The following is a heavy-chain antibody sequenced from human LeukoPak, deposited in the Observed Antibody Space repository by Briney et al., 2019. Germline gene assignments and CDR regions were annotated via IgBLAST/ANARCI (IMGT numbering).Heavy chain of an antibody. V-gene: IGHV4-34*01. CDR3: ARGPRIDPYSSGWYGWFDP. J-gene: IGHJ5*02. D-gene: IGHD6-19*01. CDR1: GGSFSGYY. CDR2: INHSGST. Sequence: PSETLSLTCAVYGGSFSGYYWSWIRQPPGKGLEWIGEINHSGSTNYNPSLKSRVTISVDTSKNQFSLKLSSVTAADTAVYYCARGPRIDPYSSGWYGWFDPRGQGTLVTVSS.